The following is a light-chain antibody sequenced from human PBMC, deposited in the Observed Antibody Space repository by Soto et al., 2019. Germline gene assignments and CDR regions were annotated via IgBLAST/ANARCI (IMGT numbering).Light chain of an antibody. CDR3: CSYAGSYTYV. J-gene: IGLJ1*01. CDR2: DVS. CDR1: SSDVGGYNY. V-gene: IGLV2-11*01. Sequence: QSVLTQPRSVSGSPGQSVTISCTGTSSDVGGYNYVSWYQQHPGKAPKLMIYDVSKRPSGVPDRFSGSKSGNTASLTIPGLQAEDEAHYYCCSYAGSYTYVFGTVTKVTVL.